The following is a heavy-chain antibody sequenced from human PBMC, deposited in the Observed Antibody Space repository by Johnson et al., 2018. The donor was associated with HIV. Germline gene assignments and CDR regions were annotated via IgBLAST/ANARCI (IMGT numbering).Heavy chain of an antibody. CDR2: INVDGREN. J-gene: IGHJ3*02. Sequence: VHLVESGGGVVRPGGSLRLSCAALGFPRIDFRMSWVRQAPGRGLAWVANINVDGRENYYVDSVEGRFTISRDNAKNSLFLQMNSLRAGDTAVYYCAREDCSSTRCSDWDSAFDIWGQGTMVTVSS. CDR3: AREDCSSTRCSDWDSAFDI. CDR1: GFPRIDFR. D-gene: IGHD2-2*01. V-gene: IGHV3-7*01.